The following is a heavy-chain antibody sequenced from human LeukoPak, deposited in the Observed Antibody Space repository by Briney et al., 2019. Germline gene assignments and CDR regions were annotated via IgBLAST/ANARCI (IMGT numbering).Heavy chain of an antibody. V-gene: IGHV4-59*01. CDR3: ARGDSSGWYEGWFDP. Sequence: PSGTLSLTCTVSGGSISSYYWSWIRQPPGKGLEWIGYIYYSGSTNYNPSLKSRVTISVDTSKNQFSLKLSSVTAADTAVYYCARGDSSGWYEGWFDPWGQGTLVTVSS. CDR2: IYYSGST. CDR1: GGSISSYY. D-gene: IGHD6-19*01. J-gene: IGHJ5*02.